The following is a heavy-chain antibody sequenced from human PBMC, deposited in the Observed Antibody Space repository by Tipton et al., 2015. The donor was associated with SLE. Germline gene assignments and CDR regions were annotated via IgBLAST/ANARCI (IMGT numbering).Heavy chain of an antibody. CDR3: VRVGTPDYYMDV. CDR2: IGWDSAYI. J-gene: IGHJ6*03. D-gene: IGHD7-27*01. CDR1: GFNFDDYA. Sequence: SLRLSCAASGFNFDDYAMHWVRQAPGKGLEWVAGIGWDSAYIAYEDSVEGRFTISRDNAKKSLYLQMDSLRPDDTAFYYCVRVGTPDYYMDVWGKGTRVTVSS. V-gene: IGHV3-9*01.